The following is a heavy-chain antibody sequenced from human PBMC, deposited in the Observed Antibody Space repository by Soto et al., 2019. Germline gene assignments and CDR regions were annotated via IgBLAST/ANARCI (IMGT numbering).Heavy chain of an antibody. V-gene: IGHV1-69*06. CDR2: IIPIFGTA. D-gene: IGHD2-2*01. CDR3: ATLRYSSSTSCPDYYFDY. CDR1: GGTFSSYA. J-gene: IGHJ4*02. Sequence: SVKVSCKASGGTFSSYAISWVRQAPGQGLEWMGGIIPIFGTANYAQKFQGRVTITADKSTSTAYMELSSLRSEDTAVYYCATLRYSSSTSCPDYYFDYWGLG.